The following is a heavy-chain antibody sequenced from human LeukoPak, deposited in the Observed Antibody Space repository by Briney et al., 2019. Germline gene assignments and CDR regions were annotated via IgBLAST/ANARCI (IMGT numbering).Heavy chain of an antibody. V-gene: IGHV3-7*01. CDR1: RFTFNSYW. Sequence: GGSLRLFCAASRFTFNSYWMSWVRQAPGKGLEWVANIKQDGSEKYYVDSVKGRFTISRDNAKNSLYLEMNSLRAEDTAVYYCASQSYGLFAYWGQGTLVTVSS. CDR3: ASQSYGLFAY. CDR2: IKQDGSEK. D-gene: IGHD3-10*01. J-gene: IGHJ4*02.